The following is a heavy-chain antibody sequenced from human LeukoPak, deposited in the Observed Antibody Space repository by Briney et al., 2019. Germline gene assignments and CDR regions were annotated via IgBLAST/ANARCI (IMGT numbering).Heavy chain of an antibody. CDR3: ARGPQWLAASPYYFDY. D-gene: IGHD6-19*01. Sequence: ASVKVSCKASGYTFNIYAMHWVRQAPGQGLEWMGWINIGNGNTKYSREVEGRVIITRDTSARTVYMELTSLRPEDTAVYYCARGPQWLAASPYYFDYWGQGTLVTVSS. J-gene: IGHJ4*02. CDR2: INIGNGNT. V-gene: IGHV1-3*03. CDR1: GYTFNIYA.